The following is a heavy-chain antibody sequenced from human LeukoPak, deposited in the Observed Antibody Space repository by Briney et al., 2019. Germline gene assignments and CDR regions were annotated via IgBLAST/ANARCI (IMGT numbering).Heavy chain of an antibody. D-gene: IGHD3-10*01. CDR3: ARAPYPYGSGSHHYFDY. J-gene: IGHJ4*02. CDR2: ISYDGSNK. Sequence: GGSLRLSCAASGFTFSSYAMHWVRQAPGKGLEWVAVISYDGSNKYYADSVKGRFTISRDNSKNTLYLQMNSLRAEDTAVYYCARAPYPYGSGSHHYFDYWGQGTLVTVSS. V-gene: IGHV3-30*04. CDR1: GFTFSSYA.